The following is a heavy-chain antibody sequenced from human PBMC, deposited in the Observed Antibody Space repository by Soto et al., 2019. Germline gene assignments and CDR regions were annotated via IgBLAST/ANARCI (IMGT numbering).Heavy chain of an antibody. J-gene: IGHJ6*02. CDR3: ARGSADYYYYGMDV. CDR1: GYTFTTYA. CDR2: INAGNGNT. D-gene: IGHD2-15*01. V-gene: IGHV1-3*05. Sequence: QVQLVQSGAEEKKPGASVKVSCKASGYTFTTYAMHWVRQAPGQRLEWMGWINAGNGNTKYSQKFQVRVTITRDTSASTAYMELSSLRSEDTTVYYCARGSADYYYYGMDVWGQGTTVTVSS.